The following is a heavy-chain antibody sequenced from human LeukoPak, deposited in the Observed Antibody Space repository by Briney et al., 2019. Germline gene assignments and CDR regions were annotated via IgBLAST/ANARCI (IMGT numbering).Heavy chain of an antibody. V-gene: IGHV3-48*03. CDR3: TLLAVASDFDY. CDR2: IASSGTTK. Sequence: GGSLRLSCAVSRFPFSVYGMNWVRQAPGKGLEWVSNIASSGTTKYYADSVKGRFSISRGNAKSSLYLQMNSLRVEDTAVYYCTLLAVASDFDYWGQGALVTVSS. CDR1: RFPFSVYG. D-gene: IGHD6-19*01. J-gene: IGHJ4*02.